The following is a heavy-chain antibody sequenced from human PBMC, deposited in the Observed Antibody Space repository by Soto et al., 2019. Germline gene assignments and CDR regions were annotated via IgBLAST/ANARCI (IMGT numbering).Heavy chain of an antibody. CDR1: RLPFRNYG. J-gene: IGHJ4*03. D-gene: IGHD6-13*01. V-gene: IGHV3-15*01. CDR2: IKSKTDGGTT. Sequence: VGSMRLSCATSRLPFRNYGMHCVRQAPCKWLEWGVRIKSKTDGGTTDSAAPLKGRFTISRDASKNTLYLQMNSLKNEDTAVYYCTTDPYRSRHYWGQGTMVTVSA. CDR3: TTDPYRSRHY.